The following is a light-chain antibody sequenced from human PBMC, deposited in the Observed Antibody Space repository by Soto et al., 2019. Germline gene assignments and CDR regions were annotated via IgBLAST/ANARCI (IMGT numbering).Light chain of an antibody. CDR1: SSDVGGYNY. J-gene: IGLJ1*01. CDR2: DVS. Sequence: QSVLTQPASVSGSPGQSITISCTGTSSDVGGYNYVSWYQQHPGKAPKLMIYDVSNRPSGVSNRFSGSKSGNTASLTLSGLQAEDEADYYCSSYTSSSTPYVFGTGTKVTV. V-gene: IGLV2-14*01. CDR3: SSYTSSSTPYV.